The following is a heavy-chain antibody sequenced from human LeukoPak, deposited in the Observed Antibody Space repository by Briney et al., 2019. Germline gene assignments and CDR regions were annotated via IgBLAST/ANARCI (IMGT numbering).Heavy chain of an antibody. CDR1: GFTFTNNF. D-gene: IGHD3-16*02. Sequence: GGSLRLPCAASGFTFTNNFMSWVRQAPGKGLEWVANIKQGGSEKYYVDSVKGRFTISRDNAKNSLYLQMNSLRAEDTAVYYCARADYDYVWGSYRQYYFDYWGQGTLVTVSP. J-gene: IGHJ4*02. V-gene: IGHV3-7*01. CDR2: IKQGGSEK. CDR3: ARADYDYVWGSYRQYYFDY.